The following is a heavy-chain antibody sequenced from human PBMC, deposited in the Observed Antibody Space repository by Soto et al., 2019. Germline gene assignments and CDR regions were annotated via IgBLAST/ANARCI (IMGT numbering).Heavy chain of an antibody. CDR2: ISGSGGST. Sequence: GFLRLSCAASGFTFSSYGRSWVRQAPGKGLEWVSAISGSGGSTYYADSVKGRFTISRDNSKNTLYLQMNSLRAEDTAVYYCAKDPKITMIVVVITHFDYWGQGTLVTVSS. J-gene: IGHJ4*02. CDR1: GFTFSSYG. D-gene: IGHD3-22*01. V-gene: IGHV3-23*01. CDR3: AKDPKITMIVVVITHFDY.